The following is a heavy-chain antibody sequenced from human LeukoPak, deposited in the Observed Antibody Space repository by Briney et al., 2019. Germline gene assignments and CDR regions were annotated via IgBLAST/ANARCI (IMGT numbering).Heavy chain of an antibody. V-gene: IGHV3-48*03. CDR3: ARDNDSRDPPHFDY. CDR1: GFTFSSYE. CDR2: ISSSGSTI. J-gene: IGHJ4*02. D-gene: IGHD3-16*01. Sequence: GGSLRLSCAASGFTFSSYEMNWVRQAPGKGLEWVSYISSSGSTIYYADSVKGRFTISRDNAKNSLYLQMNSLRAEDTAVYYCARDNDSRDPPHFDYWGQGTLVTVSS.